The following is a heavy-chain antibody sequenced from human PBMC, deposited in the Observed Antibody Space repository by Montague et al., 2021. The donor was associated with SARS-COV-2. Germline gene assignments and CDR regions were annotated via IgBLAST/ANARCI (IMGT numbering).Heavy chain of an antibody. V-gene: IGHV2-70*11. J-gene: IGHJ4*02. Sequence: PVLVKPTKTLTLTCTFSGFSLSTSGICVSWIRQPPGKALEWLARXDWDDDKYYSTSLKTRLTISKDTSKNQVVLTMTNMDPVDTATYYCARTTPAVMAFDYWGQGTLVTVSS. CDR1: GFSLSTSGIC. CDR2: XDWDDDK. D-gene: IGHD2-21*01. CDR3: ARTTPAVMAFDY.